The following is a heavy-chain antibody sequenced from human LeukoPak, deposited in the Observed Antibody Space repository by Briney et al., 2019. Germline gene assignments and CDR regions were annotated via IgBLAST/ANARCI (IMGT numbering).Heavy chain of an antibody. D-gene: IGHD1/OR15-1a*01. J-gene: IGHJ4*02. Sequence: GGSLRLSCISPGCTFDSYAMSRVRQAPGKGLEWVSSISSSGGSTYYADSVKGRFTISRDNSKNTLYLQMNSLRAEDTAVYYCAKCGVATTDWQLDYWGQGTLVTVSS. V-gene: IGHV3-23*01. CDR2: ISSSGGST. CDR1: GCTFDSYA. CDR3: AKCGVATTDWQLDY.